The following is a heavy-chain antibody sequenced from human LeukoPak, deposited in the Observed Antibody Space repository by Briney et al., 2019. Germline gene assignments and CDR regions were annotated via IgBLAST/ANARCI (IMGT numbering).Heavy chain of an antibody. J-gene: IGHJ3*02. D-gene: IGHD3-3*01. CDR3: ARQATLLAGRLEAGGFDI. CDR1: GGSFSDYY. CDR2: IYPSGST. V-gene: IGHV4-59*08. Sequence: SETLSLTCSVSGGSFSDYYWNWIRQSPGKGLEGIGYIYPSGSTDYNPSLKSRVTMSTDTSKNQISLKLTSVTAADTAVYFCARQATLLAGRLEAGGFDIWGRGTMVTVSS.